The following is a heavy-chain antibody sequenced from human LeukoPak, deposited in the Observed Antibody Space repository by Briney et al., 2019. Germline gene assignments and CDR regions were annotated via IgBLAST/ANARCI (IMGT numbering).Heavy chain of an antibody. CDR1: GGSISSSSYY. CDR3: ARLSGHGLHYYYYMDV. D-gene: IGHD5-12*01. J-gene: IGHJ6*03. V-gene: IGHV4-39*07. Sequence: SETLSLTCTVSGGSISSSSYYWGWIRQPPGKGLEWIGSIYYTGSTYYNPSLKSRVTISIDTSKNQFSLKLSSVTAADTAVYYCARLSGHGLHYYYYMDVWGSGTTVTVSS. CDR2: IYYTGST.